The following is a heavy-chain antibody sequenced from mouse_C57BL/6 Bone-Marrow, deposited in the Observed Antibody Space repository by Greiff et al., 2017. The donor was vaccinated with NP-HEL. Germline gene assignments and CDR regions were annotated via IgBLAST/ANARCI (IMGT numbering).Heavy chain of an antibody. CDR2: ISSGGSYT. CDR1: GFTFSSYG. D-gene: IGHD2-5*01. V-gene: IGHV5-6*01. CDR3: ARHISNSYAMDY. J-gene: IGHJ4*01. Sequence: EVQGVESGGDLVKPGGSLKLSCAASGFTFSSYGMSWVRQTPDTRLEWVATISSGGSYTYYPDSVKGRFTISRDNAKNTLYLQMSSLKSEDTAMYYCARHISNSYAMDYWGQGTSVTVSS.